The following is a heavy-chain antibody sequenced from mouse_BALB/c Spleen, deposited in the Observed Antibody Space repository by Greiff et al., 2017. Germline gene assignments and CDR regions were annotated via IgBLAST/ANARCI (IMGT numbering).Heavy chain of an antibody. CDR3: ASRRADYDDGFAY. CDR1: GFNIKDYY. J-gene: IGHJ3*01. V-gene: IGHV14-1*02. CDR2: IDPENGNT. Sequence: VQLKESGAELVRPGALVKLSCKASGFNIKDYYMHWVKQRPEQGLEWIGWIDPENGNTIYDPKFQGKASITADTSSNTAYLQLSSLTSEDTAVYYCASRRADYDDGFAYWGQGTLVTVSA. D-gene: IGHD2-4*01.